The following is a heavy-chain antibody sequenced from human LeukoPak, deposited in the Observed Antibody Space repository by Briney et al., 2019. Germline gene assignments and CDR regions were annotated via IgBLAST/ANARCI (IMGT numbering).Heavy chain of an antibody. Sequence: ASVKVSCKASGGTFSSYAISWVRQAPGQGLEWMGWISAYNGNTNYAQKLQGRVTMTTDTSTSTAYMELRSLRSDDTAVYYYARGTDYDFWSGYSSGNWFDPWGQGTLVTVSS. V-gene: IGHV1-18*01. CDR1: GGTFSSYA. CDR2: ISAYNGNT. D-gene: IGHD3-3*01. J-gene: IGHJ5*02. CDR3: ARGTDYDFWSGYSSGNWFDP.